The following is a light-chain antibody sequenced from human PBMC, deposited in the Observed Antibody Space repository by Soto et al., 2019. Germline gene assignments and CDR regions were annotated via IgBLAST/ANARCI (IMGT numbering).Light chain of an antibody. CDR3: QHYGSSAYT. Sequence: EFVLTQSPGTLSLSPGERATLSCRASQSVRSNYLAWYQQKPGQSPRLLIYGASNRATGIPDRFSGSGSGTYFTLPISRLDPEEFAVFYWQHYGSSAYTFGQGTTLELK. J-gene: IGKJ2*01. CDR1: QSVRSNY. V-gene: IGKV3-20*01. CDR2: GAS.